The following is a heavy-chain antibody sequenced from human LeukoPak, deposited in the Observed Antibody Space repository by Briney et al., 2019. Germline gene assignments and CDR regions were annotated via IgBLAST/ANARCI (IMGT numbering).Heavy chain of an antibody. CDR2: IRYDASNE. J-gene: IGHJ3*02. CDR1: GFTFSSYG. D-gene: IGHD6-19*01. CDR3: AKDPFNSGWYIGNVALRAFDI. Sequence: PGGSLRLSCAASGFTFSSYGMHWVRQAPGKGLEWVTFIRYDASNEYYADSVKGRFTISRDNSKNTLYLQMNSLRAEDTAVYYCAKDPFNSGWYIGNVALRAFDIWGQGTMVTVSS. V-gene: IGHV3-30*02.